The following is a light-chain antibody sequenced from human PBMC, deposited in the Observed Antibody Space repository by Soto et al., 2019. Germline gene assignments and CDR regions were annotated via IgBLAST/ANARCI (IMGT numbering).Light chain of an antibody. CDR2: GNI. Sequence: QPVLTQPPSVSGAPGQRVALSCAGTSSNIGAGYDVHWYQHLPGTAPKLPIFGNINRPAGVPDRFSGSKSGTSASLAISGLQAADEGYYYCQTYDTGVSGSIFGGGTKLTVL. J-gene: IGLJ2*01. CDR3: QTYDTGVSGSI. V-gene: IGLV1-40*01. CDR1: SSNIGAGYD.